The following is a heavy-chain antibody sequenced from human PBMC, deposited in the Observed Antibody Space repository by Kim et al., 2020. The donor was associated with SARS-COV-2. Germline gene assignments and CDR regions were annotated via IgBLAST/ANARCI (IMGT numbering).Heavy chain of an antibody. D-gene: IGHD3-10*01. J-gene: IGHJ1*01. CDR2: IYHSGST. CDR1: GSSISSGYY. V-gene: IGHV4-38-2*02. CDR3: ARDPNGSGSYPY. Sequence: SETLSLTCTVSGSSISSGYYWGWIRQPPGKGLEWIGSIYHSGSTYYNPSLKSRVSISVDTSKNQFSLKLSSVTAADTAVYYCARDPNGSGSYPYWGQGTLVTVSS.